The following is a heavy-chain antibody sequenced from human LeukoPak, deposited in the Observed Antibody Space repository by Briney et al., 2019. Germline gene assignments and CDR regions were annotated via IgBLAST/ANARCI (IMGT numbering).Heavy chain of an antibody. CDR1: GGSISSYY. D-gene: IGHD5-12*01. V-gene: IGHV4-59*08. CDR2: IYYSGST. J-gene: IGHJ3*02. CDR3: ARVWIKAAFDI. Sequence: SETLSLTCTVSGGSISSYYWSWIRQPPGKGLEWIGYIYYSGSTNYNPSLKSRVTISVDTSKNQFSLKLSSVTAADTAVYYCARVWIKAAFDIWGQGTMVTVSS.